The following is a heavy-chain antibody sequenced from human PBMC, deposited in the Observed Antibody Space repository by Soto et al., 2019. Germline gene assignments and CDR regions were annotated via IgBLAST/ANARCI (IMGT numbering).Heavy chain of an antibody. J-gene: IGHJ3*02. V-gene: IGHV1-69*02. CDR2: IIPILGIA. CDR1: GRTFSSYT. CDR3: ASPGPAPDAFDI. Sequence: SVKVSCKASGRTFSSYTISWVRQAPGQGLEWMGRIIPILGIAKYAQKFQGRVTITADKSTSTAYMELSSLRSEGTAVYYCASPGPAPDAFDIWGQGSLVTVSS.